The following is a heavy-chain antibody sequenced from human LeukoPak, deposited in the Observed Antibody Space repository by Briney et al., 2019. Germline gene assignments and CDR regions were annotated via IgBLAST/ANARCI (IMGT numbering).Heavy chain of an antibody. J-gene: IGHJ3*02. CDR2: ISWSRYII. CDR1: GFTFDEYA. CDR3: VRDHVGGSCVEWPLGDAFDT. D-gene: IGHD2-15*01. V-gene: IGHV3-9*01. Sequence: PGGSLRLSCAASGFTFDEYAMHWVRHAPGKGLEWVAGISWSRYIIKYADFVRGRFTISRANAKNSLYLQMNSLRAEDSAMFYCVRDHVGGSCVEWPLGDAFDTWGQGTMVTVSS.